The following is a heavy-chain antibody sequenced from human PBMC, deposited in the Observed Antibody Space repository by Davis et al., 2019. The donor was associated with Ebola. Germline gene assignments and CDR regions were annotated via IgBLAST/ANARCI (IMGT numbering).Heavy chain of an antibody. CDR2: INNDETKE. Sequence: HTGGSLRLSCTASGFTFDDYAMHWVRQAPGKGPVWVSRINNDETKEDYTDSVKGRFAISRDNAKNTLYLQMNSLRVEDTAVYYCVKDRSSVAAVGYNWFDSWGRGTLVTVSS. J-gene: IGHJ5*01. V-gene: IGHV3-74*01. D-gene: IGHD6-25*01. CDR1: GFTFDDYA. CDR3: VKDRSSVAAVGYNWFDS.